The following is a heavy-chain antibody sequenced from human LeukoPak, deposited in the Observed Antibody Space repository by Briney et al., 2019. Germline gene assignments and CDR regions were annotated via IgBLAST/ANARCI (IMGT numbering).Heavy chain of an antibody. V-gene: IGHV5-51*01. D-gene: IGHD3-22*01. CDR1: GSTFSGYW. Sequence: PGESLQISCQGSGSTFSGYWLVWVRQLPGKGLEWMGIIYPSDSVTRYSPSFQGQVTFSVDKSIATAYLQWNSLKASDTAMYYCARGNYANWFDPWGQGTLVTVSS. J-gene: IGHJ5*02. CDR3: ARGNYANWFDP. CDR2: IYPSDSVT.